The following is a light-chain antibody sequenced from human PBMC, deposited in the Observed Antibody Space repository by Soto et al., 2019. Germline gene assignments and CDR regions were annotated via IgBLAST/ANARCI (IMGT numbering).Light chain of an antibody. CDR2: SDN. J-gene: IGLJ3*02. CDR1: NSNIGDNS. Sequence: QSVLTQPPSASGTPGQVFTISCSGSNSNIGDNSVNWYQQLPGTAPKHLIYSDNRRPSGVPDRFSGSKSGTSASLAISGLQSEDEAEYYCAAWDDSLNGLLFGGGTKLTVL. V-gene: IGLV1-44*01. CDR3: AAWDDSLNGLL.